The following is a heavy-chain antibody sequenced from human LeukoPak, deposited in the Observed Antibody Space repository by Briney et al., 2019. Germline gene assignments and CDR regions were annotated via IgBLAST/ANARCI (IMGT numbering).Heavy chain of an antibody. J-gene: IGHJ4*02. D-gene: IGHD4-17*01. CDR2: IYHSGST. CDR3: ARLYGDYGYYFDY. CDR1: GYSISSGYY. Sequence: PSETLSLTCAVSGYSISSGYYRGWIRQPPGKGLEWIGSIYHSGSTYYNPSLKSRVTISVDTSKNQFSLKLSSVTAADTAVYYCARLYGDYGYYFDYWGQGTLVTVSS. V-gene: IGHV4-38-2*01.